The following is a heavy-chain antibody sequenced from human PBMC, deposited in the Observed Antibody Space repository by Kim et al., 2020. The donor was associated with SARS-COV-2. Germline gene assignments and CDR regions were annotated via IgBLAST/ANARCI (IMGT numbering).Heavy chain of an antibody. CDR3: ARAILPVLRYFDWLAYLGEDAFDI. Sequence: ASVKVSCKASGYTFTSYAMHWVRQAPGQRLEWMGWINAGNGNTKYSQKFQGRVTITRDTSASTAYMELSSLRSEDTAVYYCARAILPVLRYFDWLAYLGEDAFDIWGQGTIVTVSS. CDR1: GYTFTSYA. D-gene: IGHD3-9*01. J-gene: IGHJ3*02. V-gene: IGHV1-3*01. CDR2: INAGNGNT.